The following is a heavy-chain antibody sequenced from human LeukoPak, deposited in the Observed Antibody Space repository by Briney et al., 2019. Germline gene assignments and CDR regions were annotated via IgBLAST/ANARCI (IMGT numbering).Heavy chain of an antibody. CDR3: ARDLSIAARGGI. J-gene: IGHJ3*02. CDR1: GFTFSSYE. Sequence: GAFLRLSCAASGFTFSSYEMNWVRQAPGKGLEWVSYISSSASTIYYADSVKGRFTISRDNAKISLYLQMNSLRAEDTAVYYCARDLSIAARGGIWGQGTMVTVSS. CDR2: ISSSASTI. V-gene: IGHV3-48*03. D-gene: IGHD6-6*01.